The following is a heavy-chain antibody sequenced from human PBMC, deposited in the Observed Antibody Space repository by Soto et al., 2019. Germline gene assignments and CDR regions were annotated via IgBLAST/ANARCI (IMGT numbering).Heavy chain of an antibody. Sequence: GGSLRLSCSASGFTFSSYAMHWVRQAPGKGLEYVSAISSNGCSTYYADSVKGRFTISRDNSKNTLYLQMSSLRAEDTAVYYCVKDRCSSTSCYPYGMDVWGQGTTVTVS. CDR1: GFTFSSYA. J-gene: IGHJ6*02. CDR2: ISSNGCST. CDR3: VKDRCSSTSCYPYGMDV. D-gene: IGHD2-2*01. V-gene: IGHV3-64D*06.